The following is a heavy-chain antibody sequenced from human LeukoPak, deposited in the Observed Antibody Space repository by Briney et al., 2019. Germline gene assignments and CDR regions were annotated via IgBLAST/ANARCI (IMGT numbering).Heavy chain of an antibody. J-gene: IGHJ4*02. CDR3: ARGATCSGGNCYQDY. Sequence: PSETLSLTCADYGGSFSGYYWRWIRQPPGKGLEWIGEINHSGSTNYNPSLKSRVTISVDTSKNQFSLKLSSVTAADTAVYYCARGATCSGGNCYQDYWGQGTLVTVSS. D-gene: IGHD2-15*01. CDR1: GGSFSGYY. V-gene: IGHV4-34*01. CDR2: INHSGST.